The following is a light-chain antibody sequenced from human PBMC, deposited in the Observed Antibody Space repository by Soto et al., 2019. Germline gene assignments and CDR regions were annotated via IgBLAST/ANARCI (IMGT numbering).Light chain of an antibody. CDR1: QSLNTD. J-gene: IGKJ5*01. Sequence: EILMTQSPDTLSVSQGETATLSWRASQSLNTDLAWYQQKPCQAPRLLLYGASTRATGISPRFSGGGSGTEFTLTISGLQSEDSAVYYCQQYKSWPPITFGQGTRLEIK. CDR2: GAS. CDR3: QQYKSWPPIT. V-gene: IGKV3-15*01.